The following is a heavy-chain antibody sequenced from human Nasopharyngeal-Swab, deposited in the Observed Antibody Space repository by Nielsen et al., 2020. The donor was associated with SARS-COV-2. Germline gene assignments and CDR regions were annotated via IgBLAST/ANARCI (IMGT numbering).Heavy chain of an antibody. V-gene: IGHV5-51*01. J-gene: IGHJ3*02. CDR2: IYPGDSDT. CDR1: GYSFTSYW. Sequence: KVSCKGSGYSFTSYWIGWVRQMPGKGLEWMGIIYPGDSDTRYSPSFQGQVTISADKSISTAYLQWSSLKASGTAMYYCARRWELDAFDIWGQGTMVTVSS. CDR3: ARRWELDAFDI. D-gene: IGHD1-7*01.